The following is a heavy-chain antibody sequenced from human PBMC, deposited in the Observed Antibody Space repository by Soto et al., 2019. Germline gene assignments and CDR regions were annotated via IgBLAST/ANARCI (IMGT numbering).Heavy chain of an antibody. V-gene: IGHV4-39*01. CDR3: ARRRWLVPVDY. Sequence: SETLSLTCTVSGGSISSSSYYWGWIRQPPGKGLEWIGSIYYSGSTYYNPSLKSRVTISVDTSKNQFSLKLSSVTAADTAVYYCARRRWLVPVDYWGQGTLVTVSS. CDR1: GGSISSSSYY. D-gene: IGHD6-19*01. CDR2: IYYSGST. J-gene: IGHJ4*02.